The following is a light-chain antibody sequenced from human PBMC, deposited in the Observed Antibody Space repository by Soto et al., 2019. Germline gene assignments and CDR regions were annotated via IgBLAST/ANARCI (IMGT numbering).Light chain of an antibody. CDR3: QQANNFPLT. V-gene: IGKV1-12*01. CDR2: AAS. Sequence: DIQMTQSPSSVSASVGDTVTITCRASQGINNWLAWYQQKPGKAPKLLIYAASSLESGVPSRFSGSGSGTDFTLTISSLQPEDFGTYYCQQANNFPLTFGGGTRVGIK. CDR1: QGINNW. J-gene: IGKJ4*01.